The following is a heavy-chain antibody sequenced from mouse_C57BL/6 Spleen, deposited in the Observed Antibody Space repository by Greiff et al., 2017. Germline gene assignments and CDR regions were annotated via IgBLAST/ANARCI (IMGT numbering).Heavy chain of an antibody. D-gene: IGHD1-1*01. CDR2: INPNNGGT. CDR3: ARSLLRTDYYAMDY. CDR1: GYTFTDYY. Sequence: EVQLQQSGPELVKPGASVKISCKASGYTFTDYYMNWVKQSHGKSLEWIGDINPNNGGTSYNQKFKGKATLTVDKSSSTAYMELRSLTSEDSAVYYCARSLLRTDYYAMDYWGQGTSVTVSS. J-gene: IGHJ4*01. V-gene: IGHV1-26*01.